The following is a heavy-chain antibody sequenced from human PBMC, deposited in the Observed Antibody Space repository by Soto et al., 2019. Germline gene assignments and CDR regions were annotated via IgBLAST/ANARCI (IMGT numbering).Heavy chain of an antibody. CDR3: ASAKEGGYGYDYFDY. V-gene: IGHV4-59*01. CDR2: MYNTGST. CDR1: GGSISGYY. D-gene: IGHD5-12*01. J-gene: IGHJ4*02. Sequence: PSETLSLTCTVSGGSISGYYWSWIRQPPGKGLEWIGYMYNTGSTVYNPSFKSRVTISVDTSKNQFSLKLSSVTAADTAVYYCASAKEGGYGYDYFDYWGQGTLVTVSS.